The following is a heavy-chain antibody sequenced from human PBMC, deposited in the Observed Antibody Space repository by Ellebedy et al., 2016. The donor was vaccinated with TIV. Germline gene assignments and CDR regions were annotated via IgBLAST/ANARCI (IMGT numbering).Heavy chain of an antibody. CDR3: ARDQGWVVAGTTRFDC. CDR1: GFIFNNFW. CDR2: ISTDGSTT. J-gene: IGHJ4*02. D-gene: IGHD6-19*01. V-gene: IGHV3-74*01. Sequence: GESLKISCGASGFIFNNFWMYWVRQAPGKGPEWVSRISTDGSTTNYADSVKGRFSISRDNAKNSLYLQISSLRAEDTAVYYCARDQGWVVAGTTRFDCWGQGTLVTVSS.